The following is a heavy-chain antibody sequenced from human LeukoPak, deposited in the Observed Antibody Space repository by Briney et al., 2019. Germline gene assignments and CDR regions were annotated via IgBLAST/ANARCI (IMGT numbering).Heavy chain of an antibody. D-gene: IGHD2-15*01. CDR2: IKSKTDGGTT. CDR1: GFTFSNAW. V-gene: IGHV3-15*01. J-gene: IGHJ3*02. Sequence: PGGSLRLSCAASGFTFSNAWMSWVRQAPGKGLEWVGRIKSKTDGGTTDYAAPVKGRFTISRDDSKNTLYLQMNSLKTEDTAVYYCARDDVVVAASFRNAFDIWGQGTMVTVSS. CDR3: ARDDVVVAASFRNAFDI.